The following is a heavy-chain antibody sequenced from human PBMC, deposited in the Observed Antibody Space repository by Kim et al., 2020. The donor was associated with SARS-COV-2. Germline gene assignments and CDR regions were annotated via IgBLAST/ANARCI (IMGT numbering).Heavy chain of an antibody. Sequence: GGSLRLSCAASGFTFSSYGMHWVRQAPGKGLEWVAVIWYDGSNKYYADSVRGRFTISRDNSKNTLYLQMNSLRAEDTAVYYCAKDGSIAARPTWVLSYYFDYWGQGTLVTVSS. CDR1: GFTFSSYG. V-gene: IGHV3-33*06. J-gene: IGHJ4*02. CDR2: IWYDGSNK. CDR3: AKDGSIAARPTWVLSYYFDY. D-gene: IGHD6-6*01.